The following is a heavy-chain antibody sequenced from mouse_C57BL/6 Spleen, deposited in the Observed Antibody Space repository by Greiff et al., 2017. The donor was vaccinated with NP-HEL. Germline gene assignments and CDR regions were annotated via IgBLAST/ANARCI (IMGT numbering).Heavy chain of an antibody. CDR3: TLDSSDIFAY. D-gene: IGHD3-2*02. Sequence: EVQLQQSGAELVRPGASVKLSCTASGFNIKDDYMHWVKQRPEQGLEWIGWIDPENGDTEYASKFQGKATITADTSSNTAYLQLSSLTSEDTAVYYCTLDSSDIFAYWGQGTLVTVSA. J-gene: IGHJ3*01. V-gene: IGHV14-4*01. CDR2: IDPENGDT. CDR1: GFNIKDDY.